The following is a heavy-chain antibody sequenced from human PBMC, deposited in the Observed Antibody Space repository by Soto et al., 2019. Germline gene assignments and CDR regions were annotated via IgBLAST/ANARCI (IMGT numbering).Heavy chain of an antibody. CDR2: IFYSGST. D-gene: IGHD2-15*01. Sequence: PSETLSLTCTVSGVSINTNNYYWGWVRQPPGKGLEWIGNIFYSGSTFYNPSLRSRLTISVDTSKNQFSLRLNSVTAAGAAVYYCAGFVVPASRNTGFDYWGQGTLVTVSS. V-gene: IGHV4-39*01. CDR3: AGFVVPASRNTGFDY. CDR1: GVSINTNNYY. J-gene: IGHJ4*02.